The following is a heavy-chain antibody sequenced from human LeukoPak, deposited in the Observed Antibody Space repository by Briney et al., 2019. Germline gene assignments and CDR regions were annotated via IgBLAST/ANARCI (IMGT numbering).Heavy chain of an antibody. D-gene: IGHD3-10*01. CDR2: ISGSGGST. CDR3: AKTMVRGVRLYYFDY. CDR1: GFTFSSYA. V-gene: IGHV3-23*01. J-gene: IGHJ4*02. Sequence: GGSLRLSCAASGFTFSSYAMGWVRQAPGKGLEWVSAISGSGGSTYYADSVKGRFTISRDNSKNTLYLQMNSLRAEDTAVYYCAKTMVRGVRLYYFDYWGQGTLVTVSS.